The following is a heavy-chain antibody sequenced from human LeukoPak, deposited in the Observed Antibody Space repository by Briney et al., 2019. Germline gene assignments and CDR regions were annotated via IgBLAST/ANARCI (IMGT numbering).Heavy chain of an antibody. V-gene: IGHV3-23*01. CDR3: AKRGRFLEWLTNYFDY. D-gene: IGHD3-3*01. CDR1: GFTFSSYA. J-gene: IGHJ4*02. CDR2: ISGSGGST. Sequence: PGGSLRLSCAASGFTFSSYAMSWVRQAPGKGLEWVSAISGSGGSTYYADSAKGRFTISRDNSKNTLYLQMNSLRAEDTAVYYCAKRGRFLEWLTNYFDYWGQGTLVTVSS.